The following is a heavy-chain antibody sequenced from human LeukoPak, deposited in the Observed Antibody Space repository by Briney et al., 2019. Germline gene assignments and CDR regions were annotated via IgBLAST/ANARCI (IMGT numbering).Heavy chain of an antibody. CDR3: ARGDSYSDY. CDR2: IYISGST. CDR1: GASISSYY. Sequence: SETLSLTCTVSGASISSYYWSWIRQPAGRGLEWIGHIYISGSTNYNPSLESRVTMSVDTSKNQFSLKLSSVTAADTAVYYCARGDSYSDYWGQGTLVTVSS. J-gene: IGHJ4*02. D-gene: IGHD4-11*01. V-gene: IGHV4-4*07.